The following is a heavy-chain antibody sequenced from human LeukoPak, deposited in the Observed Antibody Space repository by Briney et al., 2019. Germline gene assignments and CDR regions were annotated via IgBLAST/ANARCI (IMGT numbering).Heavy chain of an antibody. D-gene: IGHD4-17*01. CDR2: IYTSGST. CDR1: GGSFSSYY. CDR3: ARDRNDYGDYGEFDY. Sequence: SETLSLTCAVYGGSFSSYYWSWIRQPAGKGLEWIGRIYTSGSTNYNPSLKRRVTMSVDTSKNQFSLKLSSVTAADTGVYYCARDRNDYGDYGEFDYWGQGTLVAVSS. V-gene: IGHV4-4*07. J-gene: IGHJ4*02.